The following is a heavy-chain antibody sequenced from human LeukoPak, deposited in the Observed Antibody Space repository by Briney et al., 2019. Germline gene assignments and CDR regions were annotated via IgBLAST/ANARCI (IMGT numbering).Heavy chain of an antibody. J-gene: IGHJ3*02. V-gene: IGHV3-66*01. D-gene: IGHD2-2*01. CDR1: GFTVSSNY. CDR2: IYSGGST. CDR3: GSTSVPASKGWRAFDI. Sequence: GGSLRLSCAASGFTVSSNYMSWVRQAPGKGLEWVSVIYSGGSTYYADSVKGRFTISRDNSKNTLYLQMNSLRAEDTAVYYWGSTSVPASKGWRAFDIWGQGQWSPSLQ.